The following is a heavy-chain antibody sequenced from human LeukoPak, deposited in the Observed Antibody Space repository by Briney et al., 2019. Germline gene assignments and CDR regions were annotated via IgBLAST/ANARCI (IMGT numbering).Heavy chain of an antibody. CDR2: ITRSNYI. D-gene: IGHD3-22*01. V-gene: IGHV3-21*06. Sequence: GGTLRLSCAASGFTFSSYSMNWVRQAPGKGLEWVSSITRSNYIYYADSVKGRFTISRDNAKNSLYLQMNSLRAEDTAVYYCAKSTGSGYLTDFDYWGQGTLVTVSS. J-gene: IGHJ4*02. CDR3: AKSTGSGYLTDFDY. CDR1: GFTFSSYS.